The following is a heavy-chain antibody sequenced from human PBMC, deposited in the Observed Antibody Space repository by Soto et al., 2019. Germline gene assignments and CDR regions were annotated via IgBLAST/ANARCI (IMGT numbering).Heavy chain of an antibody. CDR3: ARPRTRKHFFDSNRSLDAFDT. D-gene: IGHD3-22*01. CDR2: TYPDDSDT. J-gene: IGHJ3*02. Sequence: ESLKISCKGSGYSFTSYWIGWVRQMPGKGLEWMGITYPDDSDTRYSPSFQGQVTISAVNSVSTAYLQWSSLKASDTAMYYFARPRTRKHFFDSNRSLDAFDTWGQGTMLTISS. CDR1: GYSFTSYW. V-gene: IGHV5-51*01.